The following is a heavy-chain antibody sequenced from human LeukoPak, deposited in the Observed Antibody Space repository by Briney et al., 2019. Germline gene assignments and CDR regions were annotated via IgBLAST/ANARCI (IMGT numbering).Heavy chain of an antibody. D-gene: IGHD1-26*01. Sequence: SETLSLTCTVSGGSISTYYWSWIRQPPGRGLEWIGYIYYSGITDYSPSLKSRVTISIDTSKKQFSLKLSSVTAADTAVYYCARWEASRVAFDIWGQGTLVTVSS. V-gene: IGHV4-59*01. CDR1: GGSISTYY. CDR3: ARWEASRVAFDI. J-gene: IGHJ3*02. CDR2: IYYSGIT.